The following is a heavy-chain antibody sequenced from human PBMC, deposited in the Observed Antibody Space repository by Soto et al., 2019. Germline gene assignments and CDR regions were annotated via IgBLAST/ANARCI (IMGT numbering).Heavy chain of an antibody. CDR2: IYHSGNT. V-gene: IGHV4-59*01. Sequence: SETLSLTCTVSGGSIRNVFWGWIRQPPGKGLELIGFIYHSGNTKYNPSLKSRVTISIDTSNNQFSLSLKSVTAADTAVYFCARAHAPTLPFDYWGQGTLVTVSS. CDR3: ARAHAPTLPFDY. CDR1: GGSIRNVF. J-gene: IGHJ4*02. D-gene: IGHD2-15*01.